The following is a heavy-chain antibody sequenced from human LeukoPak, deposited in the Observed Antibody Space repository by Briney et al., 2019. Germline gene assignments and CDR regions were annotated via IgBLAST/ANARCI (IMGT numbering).Heavy chain of an antibody. CDR3: ARAGYSYGYYYYYGMDV. J-gene: IGHJ6*02. D-gene: IGHD5-18*01. CDR2: IYYSGST. CDR1: GGSISSGGYY. V-gene: IGHV4-31*03. Sequence: PSETLSLTCTVSGGSISSGGYYWSWIRQHPGKGLEWIGYIYYSGSTYYNPSLKSRVTISVDTSKNQFSLKLSSVTAADTAVYYCARAGYSYGYYYYYGMDVWGQGTTVTVSS.